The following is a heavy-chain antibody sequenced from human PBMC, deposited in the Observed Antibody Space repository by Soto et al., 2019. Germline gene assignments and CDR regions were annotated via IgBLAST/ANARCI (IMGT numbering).Heavy chain of an antibody. CDR1: AFTFSNYG. J-gene: IGHJ4*02. Sequence: EVQLLESGGGLVQPGGSLRLSCAASAFTFSNYGMSWVRQAPGKGLEWVSAISSGHSTFSAESVKGRFTISRDNSKNTLHLQMKSLRAEYTADYYCAKENSGYEKWGQGTLVTFSS. CDR2: ISSGHST. V-gene: IGHV3-23*01. D-gene: IGHD5-12*01. CDR3: AKENSGYEK.